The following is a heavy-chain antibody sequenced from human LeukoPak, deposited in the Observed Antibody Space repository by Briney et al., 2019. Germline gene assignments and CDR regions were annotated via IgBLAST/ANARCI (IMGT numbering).Heavy chain of an antibody. CDR2: ISWNSGSI. CDR1: GFTFDDYA. CDR3: AKVYHFSAYPDY. D-gene: IGHD3-22*01. Sequence: GGSLRLSCTASGFTFDDYAMHWVRQPPGKGLEWVSGISWNSGSIGYADSVKGRFTISRDNAKNSLYLQMNSLTTEDTALYYCAKVYHFSAYPDYWGQGTLVTVSS. V-gene: IGHV3-9*01. J-gene: IGHJ4*02.